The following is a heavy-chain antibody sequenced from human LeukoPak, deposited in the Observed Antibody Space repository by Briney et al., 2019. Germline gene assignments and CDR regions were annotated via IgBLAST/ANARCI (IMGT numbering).Heavy chain of an antibody. Sequence: ASVKVSCKVSGYTLTELSMHWVRQAPGKGLEWMGGFDPEDGETIYAQKFQGRVTMTEDTSTDTAYMELSSLRSEDTAVYYCARDPGGYGTFDYWGQGTLVTVSS. V-gene: IGHV1-24*01. D-gene: IGHD5-18*01. CDR1: GYTLTELS. CDR3: ARDPGGYGTFDY. CDR2: FDPEDGET. J-gene: IGHJ4*02.